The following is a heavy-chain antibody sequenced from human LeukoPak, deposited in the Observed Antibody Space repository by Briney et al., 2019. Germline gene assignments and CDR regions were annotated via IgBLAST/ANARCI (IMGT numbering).Heavy chain of an antibody. CDR2: INTDGSSP. Sequence: GGSLRLSCAPSGFTFSSYWMHSVRQAPGKGLVWVSHINTDGSSPAYAASVKGRFTISRDNVKNTLYLQMNSLRAEDTAVYYCARREGFCKGGTCYLDFWGQGTLVTVSS. J-gene: IGHJ4*02. V-gene: IGHV3-74*01. CDR3: ARREGFCKGGTCYLDF. D-gene: IGHD2-15*01. CDR1: GFTFSSYW.